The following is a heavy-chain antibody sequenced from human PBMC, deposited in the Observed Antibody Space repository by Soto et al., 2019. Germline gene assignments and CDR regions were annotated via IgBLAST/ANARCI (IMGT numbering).Heavy chain of an antibody. J-gene: IGHJ4*02. CDR2: ISYDGSDK. D-gene: IGHD1-26*01. CDR3: AKDLDAGGSSYYLDY. CDR1: GFTFSSYG. V-gene: IGHV3-30*18. Sequence: PWGSLRLSCAASGFTFSSYGMHCVRQARCKGLEWVAFISYDGSDKKSADSVKGRFTISRDNSKNTLDLQLNSLRAEDTAVYYCAKDLDAGGSSYYLDYWGQGTLVTVSS.